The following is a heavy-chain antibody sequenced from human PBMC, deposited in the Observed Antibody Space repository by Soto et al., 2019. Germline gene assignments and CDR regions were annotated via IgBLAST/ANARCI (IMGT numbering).Heavy chain of an antibody. J-gene: IGHJ6*02. CDR2: IWYDGSNK. CDR3: ARDGCSSTSCYYYGMDV. Sequence: QVQLVESGGGVVQPGRSLRLSCAASGFTFSSYGMHWVRRAPGKGLEWVAVIWYDGSNKYYADSVKGRFTISRDNSKNTLYLQMNSLRAEDTAVYYCARDGCSSTSCYYYGMDVWGQGTTVTVSS. V-gene: IGHV3-33*01. CDR1: GFTFSSYG. D-gene: IGHD2-2*01.